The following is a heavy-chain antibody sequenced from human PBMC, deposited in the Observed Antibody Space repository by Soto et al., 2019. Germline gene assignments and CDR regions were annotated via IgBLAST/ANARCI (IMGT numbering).Heavy chain of an antibody. Sequence: PGGSLRLSCAASGFTLSDHYMDCVRQAPGNGLEWVGRSRNEANTYTTLYAASVKGRFTISRDDSKNSVYLQMNSLKTEDTAVYFCASGSSGWSFDNWGQGTLVTVSS. D-gene: IGHD6-19*01. J-gene: IGHJ4*02. CDR1: GFTLSDHY. CDR3: ASGSSGWSFDN. V-gene: IGHV3-72*01. CDR2: SRNEANTYTT.